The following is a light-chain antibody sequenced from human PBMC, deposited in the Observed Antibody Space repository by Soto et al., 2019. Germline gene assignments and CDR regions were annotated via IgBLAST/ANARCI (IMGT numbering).Light chain of an antibody. Sequence: QAVVTQEPSFSVSPGGTVTLTCGLSSGSVSTNYYPSWHQQTQGQAPRTLIYSTNIRSSGVPDRFSGSILGNKAALTIAGAQADDESDYDCVLYMTSGIAVFGGGTQLTVL. J-gene: IGLJ7*01. CDR2: STN. V-gene: IGLV8-61*01. CDR3: VLYMTSGIAV. CDR1: SGSVSTNYY.